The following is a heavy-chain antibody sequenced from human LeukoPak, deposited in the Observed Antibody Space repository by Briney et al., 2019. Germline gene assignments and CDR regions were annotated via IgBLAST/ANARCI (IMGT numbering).Heavy chain of an antibody. J-gene: IGHJ4*02. V-gene: IGHV3-23*01. Sequence: PGGSLRLSCVASGFTFSTYAMSWVRQAPGKGLEWVAGVRAGGGRTYYVDSVKGRFTISRDNPKNTLYLQMNSLRVEDTALYYCAKKDGDYLGHPDYWGQGTLVTVSS. CDR1: GFTFSTYA. CDR3: AKKDGDYLGHPDY. CDR2: VRAGGGRT. D-gene: IGHD4-17*01.